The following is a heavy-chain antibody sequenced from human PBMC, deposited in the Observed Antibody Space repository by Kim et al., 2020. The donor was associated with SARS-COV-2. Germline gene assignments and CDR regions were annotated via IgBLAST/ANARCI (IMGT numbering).Heavy chain of an antibody. J-gene: IGHJ4*02. CDR2: ISRNSDHI. D-gene: IGHD3-10*01. CDR3: ARDLSLGRPGGFDY. CDR1: EFTFSRYS. Sequence: GGSLRLSCAASEFTFSRYSMNWVRQAPGKGLEWVSTISRNSDHIYYAESVEGRFTISRDNAKNSVYLQMNSLRVDDTAMYYCARDLSLGRPGGFDYWGQG. V-gene: IGHV3-21*01.